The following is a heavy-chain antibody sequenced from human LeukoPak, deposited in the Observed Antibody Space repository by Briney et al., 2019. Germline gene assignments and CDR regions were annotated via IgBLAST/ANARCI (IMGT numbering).Heavy chain of an antibody. CDR3: ARALRSGYSFGYMDV. CDR2: INPNSGGT. D-gene: IGHD3-3*01. CDR1: GYTFTGYY. J-gene: IGHJ6*03. Sequence: ASVKVSCKASGYTFTGYYMHWVRQAPGQGLEWMGWINPNSGGTNYAQKFQGRVTMTGDTSISTAYMELSRLRSDDTAVYYCARALRSGYSFGYMDVWGKGTTVTVSS. V-gene: IGHV1-2*02.